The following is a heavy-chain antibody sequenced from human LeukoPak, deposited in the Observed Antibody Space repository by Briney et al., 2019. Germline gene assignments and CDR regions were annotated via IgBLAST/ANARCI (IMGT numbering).Heavy chain of an antibody. CDR1: GYTFTGYY. V-gene: IGHV1-2*02. J-gene: IGHJ5*02. CDR3: ARETVGAPT. Sequence: ASVKVSCKASGYTFTGYYMHWVRQAPGQGLEWMGWINPNSGGTNYAQKLQARVTMTTDTSTSTAYMELRSLRSDDTAVYYCARETVGAPTWGQGTLVTVSS. CDR2: INPNSGGT. D-gene: IGHD1-26*01.